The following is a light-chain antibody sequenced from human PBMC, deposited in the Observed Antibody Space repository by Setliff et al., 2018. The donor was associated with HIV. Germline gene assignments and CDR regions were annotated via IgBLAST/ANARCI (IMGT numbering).Light chain of an antibody. V-gene: IGKV3-15*01. Sequence: EIVMTQSPATLSVSPGERATLSCRASQSVSSDLAWYQQKPGQAPRLLIYDASTRATGIPARFSGGGSGTEFTLTISSLQSEDFALYYCQQYNNWLTFGGGTKVDSK. CDR2: DAS. J-gene: IGKJ4*01. CDR1: QSVSSD. CDR3: QQYNNWLT.